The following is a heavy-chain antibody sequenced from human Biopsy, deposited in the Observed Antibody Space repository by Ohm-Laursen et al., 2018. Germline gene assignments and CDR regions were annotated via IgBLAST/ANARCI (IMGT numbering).Heavy chain of an antibody. Sequence: SETLSLTCSVSGGFISTYYWNWIRQPAGKALEWIGRIYNTGSTNYNPSLHSRVTMSVDTSKNQFSLKMSSVTAADTAVYYCARDLPYYENSGYGAFDMWGQGTMVTVSS. CDR1: GGFISTYY. CDR3: ARDLPYYENSGYGAFDM. D-gene: IGHD3-22*01. J-gene: IGHJ3*02. V-gene: IGHV4-4*07. CDR2: IYNTGST.